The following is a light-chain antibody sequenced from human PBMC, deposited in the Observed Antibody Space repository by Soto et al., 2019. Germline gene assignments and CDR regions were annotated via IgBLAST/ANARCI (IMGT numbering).Light chain of an antibody. CDR3: QHYGGLWT. Sequence: DIQMTQSPSTLSASVGDRVTITCRASQSITNRLAWYQQKPGKAPKVLIYDASNLQSGVPSRFSGSGFGTEFILTISSLQPDDFATYSCQHYGGLWTFGQGTKVDSK. J-gene: IGKJ1*01. CDR2: DAS. CDR1: QSITNR. V-gene: IGKV1-5*01.